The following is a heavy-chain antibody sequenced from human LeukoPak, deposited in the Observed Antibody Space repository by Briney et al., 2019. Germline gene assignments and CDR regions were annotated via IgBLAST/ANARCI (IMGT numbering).Heavy chain of an antibody. V-gene: IGHV1-8*03. D-gene: IGHD3-22*01. CDR3: ARGPYDSSGYRFDY. CDR2: MNPNSGNT. Sequence: ASVKVSCKASGYTFSTYDINWVRQATGQGLEWMGWMNPNSGNTGYAQKFQGRVSITRNNSISTASMELSSLRSEDTAVYYCARGPYDSSGYRFDYWGQGTLVTVSS. J-gene: IGHJ4*02. CDR1: GYTFSTYD.